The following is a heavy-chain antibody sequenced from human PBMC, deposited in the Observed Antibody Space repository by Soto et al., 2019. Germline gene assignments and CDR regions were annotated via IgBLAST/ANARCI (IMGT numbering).Heavy chain of an antibody. J-gene: IGHJ3*02. D-gene: IGHD3-22*01. CDR2: IYYSGNT. CDR3: ARDPFSSGYYYGSHDAFDI. CDR1: GGSISGDY. Sequence: SSETLSLTCTVSGGSISGDYWSWIRQPPGKGLEWIGYIYYSGNTDYNPSLKSRVTISIDTSRNQFSLKLSSVTAADTAVYYCARDPFSSGYYYGSHDAFDIWGQGTMVTASS. V-gene: IGHV4-59*01.